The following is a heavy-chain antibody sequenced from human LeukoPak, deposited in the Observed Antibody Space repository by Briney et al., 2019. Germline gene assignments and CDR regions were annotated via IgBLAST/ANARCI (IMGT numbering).Heavy chain of an antibody. Sequence: PSETLSLTCTVSGGSISSSSYYWGWVRQPPGKALEWIGNIFYSGSTYYSPSLKSRVTISLDTSSNQFSLKLNSVTAAVTAVYYCARVPDYYDSSGYPLIPWFDPWGQGTLVTVSS. V-gene: IGHV4-39*07. CDR2: IFYSGST. D-gene: IGHD3-22*01. J-gene: IGHJ5*02. CDR1: GGSISSSSYY. CDR3: ARVPDYYDSSGYPLIPWFDP.